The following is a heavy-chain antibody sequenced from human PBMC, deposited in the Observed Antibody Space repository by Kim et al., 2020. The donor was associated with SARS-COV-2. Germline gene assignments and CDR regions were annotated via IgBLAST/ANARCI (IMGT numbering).Heavy chain of an antibody. D-gene: IGHD2-21*02. Sequence: GGSLRLSCAASGFTFSNYAMSWLRQAPGKVLEWVSDISGSGGSTNYADSVKGRFTISRDNSKNTLYLQMNSLRAEDTAVYYCATVVTGIKSWGQGTLVTVSS. J-gene: IGHJ5*02. CDR2: ISGSGGST. V-gene: IGHV3-23*01. CDR1: GFTFSNYA. CDR3: ATVVTGIKS.